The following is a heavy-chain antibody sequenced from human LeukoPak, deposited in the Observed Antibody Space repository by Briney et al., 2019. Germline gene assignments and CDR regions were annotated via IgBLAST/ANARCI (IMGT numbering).Heavy chain of an antibody. CDR1: GGSISSFY. V-gene: IGHV4-59*01. CDR3: ARDYGGKFDY. Sequence: SETLSLTCTVSGGSISSFYWSWIRQPPGKGLEWIGYIYYSGSTKYNPFFKSRHTISVDASKNQFSLKLSSVTAADTAVYYCARDYGGKFDYWGQGTLVTVSS. D-gene: IGHD4-23*01. J-gene: IGHJ4*02. CDR2: IYYSGST.